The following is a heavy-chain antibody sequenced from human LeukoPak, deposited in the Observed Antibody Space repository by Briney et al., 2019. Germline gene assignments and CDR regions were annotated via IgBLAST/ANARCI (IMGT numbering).Heavy chain of an antibody. CDR2: ISSSSSTI. V-gene: IGHV3-48*02. CDR3: ARDFSSGCYEYLCAFDI. D-gene: IGHD3-22*01. CDR1: GLTFSSYG. J-gene: IGHJ3*02. Sequence: GGSLRLSCAASGLTFSSYGMHWVRQAPGKGLEWVSYISSSSSTIYYADSVKGRFTISRDNAKNSLYLQMNSLRDEDTAVYYCARDFSSGCYEYLCAFDIWGRGTMVTVSS.